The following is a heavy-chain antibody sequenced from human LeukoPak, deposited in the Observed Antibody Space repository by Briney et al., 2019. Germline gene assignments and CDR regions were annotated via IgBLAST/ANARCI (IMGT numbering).Heavy chain of an antibody. Sequence: KSSQTLSLTCTVSGGSISSGSYYWSWIRQPAGKGLGWIGRIYTSGSTNYNPSLKSRVTISIDTSKKQFSLELSSVTAADTAIYFCARRKRGSGGPFDYWGQGTLVTVSS. CDR3: ARRKRGSGGPFDY. D-gene: IGHD6-19*01. CDR2: IYTSGST. V-gene: IGHV4-61*02. CDR1: GGSISSGSYY. J-gene: IGHJ4*02.